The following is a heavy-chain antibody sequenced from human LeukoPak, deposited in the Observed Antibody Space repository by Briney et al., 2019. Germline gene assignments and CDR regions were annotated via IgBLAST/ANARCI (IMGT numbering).Heavy chain of an antibody. D-gene: IGHD1-26*01. V-gene: IGHV3-48*03. CDR3: TRDEEGASREFDY. Sequence: GGSLRLSCAASGFTFSSYEMDWVRQAPGKGLEWVSYISSSGTTTFYADSVKGRFTISRDNAKNSLYLQMNSLRVEDTAVYYCTRDEEGASREFDYWGQGALVTVSS. J-gene: IGHJ4*02. CDR2: ISSSGTTT. CDR1: GFTFSSYE.